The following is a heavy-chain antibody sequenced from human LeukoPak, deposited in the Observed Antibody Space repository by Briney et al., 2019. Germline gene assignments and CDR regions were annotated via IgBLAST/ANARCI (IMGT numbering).Heavy chain of an antibody. CDR3: ARVGSSSWYYYGMDV. Sequence: SVKVSCKASGGTFSSYAISWVRQAPGQGLEWMGGIIPIFGTANYAQKLQGRVTMTTDTSTSTAYMELRSLRSDDTAVYYCARVGSSSWYYYGMDVWGQGTTVTVSS. J-gene: IGHJ6*02. CDR1: GGTFSSYA. CDR2: IIPIFGTA. D-gene: IGHD6-13*01. V-gene: IGHV1-69*05.